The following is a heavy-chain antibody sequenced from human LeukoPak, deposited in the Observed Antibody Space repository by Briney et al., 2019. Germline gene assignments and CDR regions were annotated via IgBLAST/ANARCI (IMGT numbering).Heavy chain of an antibody. D-gene: IGHD2-2*01. Sequence: KSSETLSLTCTVSGGSISSGSYYWSWIRQPAGKGLEWIGRIYTSGSTNYNPSLKSRVTISVDTSKNQFSLKLSSVTAADTAVYYCARVPGYCSSTSCYNWFDPWGQGTLVTVSS. J-gene: IGHJ5*02. CDR3: ARVPGYCSSTSCYNWFDP. CDR2: IYTSGST. CDR1: GGSISSGSYY. V-gene: IGHV4-61*02.